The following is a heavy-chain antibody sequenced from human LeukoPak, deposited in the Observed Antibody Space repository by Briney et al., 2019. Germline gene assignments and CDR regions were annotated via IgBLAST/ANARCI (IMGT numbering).Heavy chain of an antibody. CDR3: TILSTVKNPKREAFDI. V-gene: IGHV3-30*02. D-gene: IGHD4-17*01. J-gene: IGHJ3*02. Sequence: AGGSLRLSCAASGFTFSSYGMHWVRQAPGKGLEWVAFIRYDGSNKYYADSVKGRFTISRDISKNTLYLQMNSLRAEDTAMYYCTILSTVKNPKREAFDIWGQGTMVTVSS. CDR1: GFTFSSYG. CDR2: IRYDGSNK.